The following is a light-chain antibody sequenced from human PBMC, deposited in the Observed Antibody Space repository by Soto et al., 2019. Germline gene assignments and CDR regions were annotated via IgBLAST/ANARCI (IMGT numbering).Light chain of an antibody. Sequence: DIQMTQSPSSLSASVGDRVTITCRASQSIGSYLNWYQQAPGRAPKFLIYKASTLKSGVPSRFSGSGSGTEFTLTISSLQPDDFATYYCQHYNSYSEAFGKGTKVDIK. CDR1: QSIGSY. V-gene: IGKV1-5*03. J-gene: IGKJ1*01. CDR2: KAS. CDR3: QHYNSYSEA.